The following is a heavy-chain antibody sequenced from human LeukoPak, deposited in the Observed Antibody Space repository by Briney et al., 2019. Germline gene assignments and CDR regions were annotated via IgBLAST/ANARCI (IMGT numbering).Heavy chain of an antibody. D-gene: IGHD6-13*01. J-gene: IGHJ5*02. V-gene: IGHV5-10-1*01. CDR2: IDPSDSYT. CDR3: ARRLAAAGDLNWFNP. CDR1: GYSFTSYW. Sequence: GESLRISCKGSGYSFTSYWISWVRQMPGKGLERMGRIDPSDSYTNYSPSFQGHVTISADKSISTAYLQWSSLKASDTAMYYCARRLAAAGDLNWFNPWGQGTLVTVSS.